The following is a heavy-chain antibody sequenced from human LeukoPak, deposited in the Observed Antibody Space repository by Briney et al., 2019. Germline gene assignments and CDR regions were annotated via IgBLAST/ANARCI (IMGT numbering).Heavy chain of an antibody. CDR2: ISGSGGST. CDR1: GFTFSSYA. V-gene: IGHV3-23*01. Sequence: GGSLRLSCAASGFTFSSYAMGWVRQAPGKGLEWVSAISGSGGSTYYADSVKGRFTISRDNSKNTLYLQMNSLRAEDTAVYYCAKPSGYYREYFQHWGQGTLVTVSS. CDR3: AKPSGYYREYFQH. J-gene: IGHJ1*01. D-gene: IGHD3-3*01.